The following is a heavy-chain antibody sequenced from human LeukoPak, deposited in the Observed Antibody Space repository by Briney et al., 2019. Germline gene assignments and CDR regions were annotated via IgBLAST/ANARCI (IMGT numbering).Heavy chain of an antibody. CDR3: ARGYLRTAAADY. CDR1: GGSISSYY. Sequence: SETLSLTCTVSGGSISSYYWSWIRQPPGKGLEWIGYIYYSGSTNYNPSLKSRVTISVDTSKNQFSLKLSSVTAADTAVYCCARGYLRTAAADYWGQGTLVTVSS. J-gene: IGHJ4*02. CDR2: IYYSGST. D-gene: IGHD6-13*01. V-gene: IGHV4-59*01.